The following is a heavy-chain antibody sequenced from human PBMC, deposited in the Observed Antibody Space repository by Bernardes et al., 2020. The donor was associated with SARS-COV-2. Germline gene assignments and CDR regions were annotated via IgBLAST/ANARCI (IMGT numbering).Heavy chain of an antibody. D-gene: IGHD1-26*01. CDR2: ISGSVGTT. Sequence: GSLRLSCAASGFTFSSYAMSWVRQAPGKGLEWVSAISGSVGTTFYADSVKGRFTISRDNSKNTLFLLMNSLRSEDTAVYYCAKFLAGSSPHRTGATTFFDYWGQGTLVTVSS. CDR3: AKFLAGSSPHRTGATTFFDY. J-gene: IGHJ4*02. CDR1: GFTFSSYA. V-gene: IGHV3-23*01.